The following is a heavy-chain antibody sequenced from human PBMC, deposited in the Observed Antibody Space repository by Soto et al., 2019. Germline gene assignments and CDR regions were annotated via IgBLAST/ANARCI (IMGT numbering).Heavy chain of an antibody. CDR1: GFTFSTYW. CDR2: INRDGSEK. CDR3: GRAIYPSSYGYYYHGMDV. D-gene: IGHD5-18*01. Sequence: PGGSLRLCCAASGFTFSTYWMSWVRQAPGKGLEWVANINRDGSEKYYVDSVRGRFTISRDNARDPLYLQMNTLGAEDTAVYYCGRAIYPSSYGYYYHGMDVWGQGATVTVSS. J-gene: IGHJ6*02. V-gene: IGHV3-7*01.